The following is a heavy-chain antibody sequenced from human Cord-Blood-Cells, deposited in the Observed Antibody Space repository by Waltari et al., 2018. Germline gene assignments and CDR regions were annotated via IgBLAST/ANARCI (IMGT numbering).Heavy chain of an antibody. Sequence: QVQLVQSGAEVKKPGSSVKVSCKACGGTFSSYAISWVRQAPGQGLEWMGGIIPIFGTANYAQKFQGRVTITADESTSTAYMELSSLRSEDTAVYYCARYYYDSSGYYYFDYWGQGTLVTVSS. CDR1: GGTFSSYA. CDR3: ARYYYDSSGYYYFDY. CDR2: IIPIFGTA. J-gene: IGHJ4*02. D-gene: IGHD3-22*01. V-gene: IGHV1-69*01.